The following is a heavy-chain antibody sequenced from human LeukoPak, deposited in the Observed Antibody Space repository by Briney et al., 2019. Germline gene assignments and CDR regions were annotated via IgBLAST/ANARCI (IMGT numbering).Heavy chain of an antibody. J-gene: IGHJ4*02. Sequence: GGSLRLSCAASEFTFSSYEMNWVRQAPGKGLEWVSAISGSGGSTYYAESVKGRFTISRDNSKNTLHLQMNSLRAEDTAVYYCAKDSSASYASGSYSFDYWGQGTLVAVSS. CDR2: ISGSGGST. CDR1: EFTFSSYE. D-gene: IGHD3-10*01. CDR3: AKDSSASYASGSYSFDY. V-gene: IGHV3-23*01.